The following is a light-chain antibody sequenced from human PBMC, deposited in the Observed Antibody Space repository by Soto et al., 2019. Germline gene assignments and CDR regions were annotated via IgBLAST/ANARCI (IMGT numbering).Light chain of an antibody. V-gene: IGKV1-33*01. CDR1: QNITNN. CDR2: HAS. Sequence: DIQMSQSPSSLSASIGYRFTITCQASQNITNNLSWYQQKPGKAPNLLXYHASKLAKGVTSRFSGSGSGTDFSFIITSLQREDLATYYCQQYYGLPPRTFGQGTRLEIK. CDR3: QQYYGLPPRT. J-gene: IGKJ5*01.